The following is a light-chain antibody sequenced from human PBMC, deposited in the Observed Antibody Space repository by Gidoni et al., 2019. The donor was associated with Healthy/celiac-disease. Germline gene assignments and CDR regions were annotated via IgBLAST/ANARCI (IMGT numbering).Light chain of an antibody. CDR1: QDISNY. J-gene: IGKJ5*01. CDR3: QQYDNRLSIT. V-gene: IGKV1-33*01. CDR2: DAS. Sequence: DIQMTQSTSSLSASVGDRVTITCHASQDISNYLNGYQQKPAKAAKLLIYDASNLETGVASRFSGSGSGTDFTSTISSLQHQDIATNYYQQYDNRLSITFGPGTQVDIK.